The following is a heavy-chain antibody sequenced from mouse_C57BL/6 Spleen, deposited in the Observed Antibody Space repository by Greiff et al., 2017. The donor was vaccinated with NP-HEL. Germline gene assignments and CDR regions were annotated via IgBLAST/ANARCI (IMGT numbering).Heavy chain of an antibody. CDR1: GFSLTSYG. V-gene: IGHV2-2*01. CDR3: ARNGYGNYDPDD. D-gene: IGHD2-1*01. J-gene: IGHJ4*01. Sequence: VQLQQSGPGLVQPSQSLSITCTVSGFSLTSYGVHWVRQSPGKGLEWLGVIWRGGSTDYNAAFISRLSISKDNSTSHVFFKMNSLQADDTAIYYCARNGYGNYDPDDWGKGTSVTVSS. CDR2: IWRGGST.